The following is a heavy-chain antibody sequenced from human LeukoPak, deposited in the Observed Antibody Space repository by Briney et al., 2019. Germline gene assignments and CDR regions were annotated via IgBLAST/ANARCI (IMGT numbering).Heavy chain of an antibody. CDR1: GFTFSSYA. J-gene: IGHJ6*04. V-gene: IGHV3-NL1*01. CDR3: AELGITMIGGV. Sequence: PGGSLRLSCAASGFTFSSYAMHWVRQAPGKGLEWVSVMYSGGSTFYADSVKGRFTISRDNAKNSLYLQMNSLRAEDTAVYYCAELGITMIGGVWGKGTTVTISS. D-gene: IGHD3-10*02. CDR2: MYSGGST.